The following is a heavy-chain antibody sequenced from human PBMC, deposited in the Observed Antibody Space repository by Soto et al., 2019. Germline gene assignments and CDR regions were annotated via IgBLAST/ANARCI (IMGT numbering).Heavy chain of an antibody. CDR3: AIDIPGGGSAWYYFDY. Sequence: EVQLVESGGGLVQPGGSLRLSCAASGFTFSSYSMNWVRQAPGKGLEWVSYISGSSTTIYYADSVKGRFTISRDNAKNSLYLQMNSLRAEDTAVYYCAIDIPGGGSAWYYFDYWGQGILVTVSS. CDR2: ISGSSTTI. V-gene: IGHV3-48*01. CDR1: GFTFSSYS. D-gene: IGHD2-2*01. J-gene: IGHJ4*02.